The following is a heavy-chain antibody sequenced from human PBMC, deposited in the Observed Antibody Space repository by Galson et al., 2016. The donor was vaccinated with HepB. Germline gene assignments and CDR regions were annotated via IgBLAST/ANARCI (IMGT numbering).Heavy chain of an antibody. CDR2: ISTRRTT. J-gene: IGHJ4*02. D-gene: IGHD1-1*01. Sequence: SLRLSCAASGFVFSNFGLSWVRQAPGKGLEWVASISTRRTTYYSGAVQGRFTISRDNSNNTLYLQTNGLRAEETAVYYCAKERLVRRISDHWGQGTLLTVSS. CDR3: AKERLVRRISDH. CDR1: GFVFSNFG. V-gene: IGHV3-23*01.